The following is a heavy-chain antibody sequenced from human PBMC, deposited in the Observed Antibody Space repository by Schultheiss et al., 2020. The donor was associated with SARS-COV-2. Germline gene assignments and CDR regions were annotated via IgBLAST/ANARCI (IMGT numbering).Heavy chain of an antibody. CDR1: GFTFSNAW. V-gene: IGHV3-15*07. CDR3: TTADLYYDILTGYSSDAFDI. D-gene: IGHD3-9*01. CDR2: IKSKTDGGTT. Sequence: GGSLRLSCAASGFTFSNAWMNWVRQAPGKGLEWVGRIKSKTDGGTTDYAAPVKGRFTISRDDSKNTLYLQMNSLKTEDTAVYYCTTADLYYDILTGYSSDAFDIWGQGTMVTVSS. J-gene: IGHJ3*02.